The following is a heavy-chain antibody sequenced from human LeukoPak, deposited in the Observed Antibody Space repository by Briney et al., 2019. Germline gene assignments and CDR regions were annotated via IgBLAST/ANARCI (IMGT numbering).Heavy chain of an antibody. V-gene: IGHV4-61*02. CDR2: ISSSGIT. CDR3: ARTTEDCSSTSCYQYWFDP. CDR1: GDSISSGDYY. D-gene: IGHD2-2*01. J-gene: IGHJ5*02. Sequence: SETLSLTCPVSGDSISSGDYYWSWIRQPAGKGLEWIGRISSSGITNYNPSLKSRVTISVDTSKNQFSLKLNSVTAADTAVYYCARTTEDCSSTSCYQYWFDPWGQGTLVTVSS.